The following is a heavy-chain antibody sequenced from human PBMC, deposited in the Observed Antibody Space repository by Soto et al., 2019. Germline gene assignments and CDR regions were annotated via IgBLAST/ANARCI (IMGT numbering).Heavy chain of an antibody. V-gene: IGHV4-31*03. CDR2: IYYSGST. J-gene: IGHJ3*01. Sequence: VQLQESGPGLVKPSQTLSLTCSVSGASITSGGHFWSWIRQHPGKGLEWIGYIYYSGSTYYNPSLISRAAISGDTSQNQFPLRLTSVTDADTAVYFCARTPSTYEASAAFDVWGQGTMVTVSS. CDR1: GASITSGGHF. D-gene: IGHD5-12*01. CDR3: ARTPSTYEASAAFDV.